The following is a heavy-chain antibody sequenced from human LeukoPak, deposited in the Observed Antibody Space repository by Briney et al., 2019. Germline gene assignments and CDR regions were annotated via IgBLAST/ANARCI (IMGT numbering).Heavy chain of an antibody. CDR1: GGSISSSSYS. Sequence: PSETLSLTCTVSGGSISSSSYSWGWIRQPPGKGLGWIGSIYYSGTTYYNPSLKSRVTISVDTSKIQFSLKLSSVAATDTAVYFCARLRFDFWSGYTRPYFDYWGQGTLVTVSS. V-gene: IGHV4-39*01. J-gene: IGHJ4*02. CDR2: IYYSGTT. D-gene: IGHD3-3*01. CDR3: ARLRFDFWSGYTRPYFDY.